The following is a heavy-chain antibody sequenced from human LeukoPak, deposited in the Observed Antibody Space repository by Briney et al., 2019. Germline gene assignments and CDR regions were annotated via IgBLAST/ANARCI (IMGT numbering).Heavy chain of an antibody. J-gene: IGHJ4*02. V-gene: IGHV3-30*18. D-gene: IGHD3-10*01. Sequence: GRSLRLSCAASGFTFSSYGMHWARQAPGKGLEWVAVISYDGSNKYYADSVKGRFTISRDNSKNTLYLQMNSLRAEDTAVYYCANVYYYGSGSPDYWGQGTLVTVSS. CDR3: ANVYYYGSGSPDY. CDR1: GFTFSSYG. CDR2: ISYDGSNK.